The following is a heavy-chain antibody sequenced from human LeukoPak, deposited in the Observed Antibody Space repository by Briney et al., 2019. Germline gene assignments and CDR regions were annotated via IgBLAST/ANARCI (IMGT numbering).Heavy chain of an antibody. Sequence: GGSLRLSCAASGLTVSSNYMSWVRQAPGKGLEWVSVIYSGGSTYYADSVVGRFTISSDNPKNTLYLQMNSLRAEDTAVYYCARDLAAGWFDPWGQGTLVTVSS. D-gene: IGHD6-13*01. V-gene: IGHV3-66*01. CDR3: ARDLAAGWFDP. J-gene: IGHJ5*02. CDR1: GLTVSSNY. CDR2: IYSGGST.